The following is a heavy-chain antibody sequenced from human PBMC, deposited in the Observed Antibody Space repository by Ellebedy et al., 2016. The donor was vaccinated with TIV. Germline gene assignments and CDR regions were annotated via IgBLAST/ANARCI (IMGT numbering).Heavy chain of an antibody. Sequence: LGGSLRLSCAASGFTFSTYGMHWVRQAPGKGLEWVAVIWYDGSNGYYADSVKGRFTISRDNSKNTLYLQMNSLRAEDTAVDYCARASTSGWYILDYWGQGTLVSVSS. CDR3: ARASTSGWYILDY. CDR2: IWYDGSNG. CDR1: GFTFSTYG. V-gene: IGHV3-33*01. J-gene: IGHJ4*02. D-gene: IGHD6-19*01.